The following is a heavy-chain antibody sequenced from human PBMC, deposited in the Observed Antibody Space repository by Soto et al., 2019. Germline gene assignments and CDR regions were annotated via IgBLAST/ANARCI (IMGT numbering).Heavy chain of an antibody. Sequence: QVQLQESGPGLVKPSETLSLTCTVSGGSISSYYWSWIRQPPGKGLEWIGYIYYSGSTNYNPSLMMRVTISVYTPKNQFSLKLSSVTAADTAVYYRARDGYSSRWYSPYWYFDLWGRGTLVTVSS. V-gene: IGHV4-59*01. J-gene: IGHJ2*01. D-gene: IGHD6-19*01. CDR3: ARDGYSSRWYSPYWYFDL. CDR2: IYYSGST. CDR1: GGSISSYY.